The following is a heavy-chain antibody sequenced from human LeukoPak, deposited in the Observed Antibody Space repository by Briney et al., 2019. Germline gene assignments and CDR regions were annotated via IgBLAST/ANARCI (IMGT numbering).Heavy chain of an antibody. CDR1: GGSISSSSYY. D-gene: IGHD5-18*01. Sequence: KPSETLSLTCTVSGGSISSSSYYWSWIRQPAGKGLEWIGRIYTSGSTNYNPSLKSRVTMSVDTSKNQFSPKLSSVTAADTAVYYCARASSYGNYYYYGMDVWGQGTTVTVSS. CDR3: ARASSYGNYYYYGMDV. V-gene: IGHV4-61*02. J-gene: IGHJ6*02. CDR2: IYTSGST.